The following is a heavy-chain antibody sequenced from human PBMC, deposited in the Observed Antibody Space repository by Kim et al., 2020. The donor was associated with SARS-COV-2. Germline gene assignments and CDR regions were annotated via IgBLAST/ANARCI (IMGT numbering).Heavy chain of an antibody. J-gene: IGHJ6*02. CDR2: IIPILGIA. CDR3: ARELDGGLNYGDYSLVYYYGMDV. Sequence: SVKVSCKASGGTFSSYAISWVRQAPGQGLEWMGRIIPILGIANYAQKFQGRVTITADKSTSTAYMELSSLRSEDTAVYYCARELDGGLNYGDYSLVYYYGMDVWGQGTTVTVSS. CDR1: GGTFSSYA. D-gene: IGHD4-17*01. V-gene: IGHV1-69*04.